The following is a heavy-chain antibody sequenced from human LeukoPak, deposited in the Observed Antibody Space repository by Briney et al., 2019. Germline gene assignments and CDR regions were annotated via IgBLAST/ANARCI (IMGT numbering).Heavy chain of an antibody. D-gene: IGHD3-22*01. Sequence: PGGSLRLYCAASEFAFSTYNMSWVRQAPGKGLEWVSGISGSGDNTYYADSVKGRFTISRDNSKNTLYVQVNSLGTEDTAAYYCAKGSYYDSSGSFYFDYWGQGTLVTVSS. V-gene: IGHV3-23*01. J-gene: IGHJ4*02. CDR3: AKGSYYDSSGSFYFDY. CDR2: ISGSGDNT. CDR1: EFAFSTYN.